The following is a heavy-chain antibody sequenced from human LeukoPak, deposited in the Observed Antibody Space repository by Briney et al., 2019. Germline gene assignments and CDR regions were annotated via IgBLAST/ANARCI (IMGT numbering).Heavy chain of an antibody. CDR2: MNSDGSSR. Sequence: GGSLRLSCAASGFIFSNYWMNWVRQAPGKGLMWVARMNSDGSSRTYADSVKGRFTISGDNSKNTLYLQMNSLRAEDTAVYYCAKDMDTAMAFDAFDIWGQGTMVTVSS. CDR3: AKDMDTAMAFDAFDI. V-gene: IGHV3-74*01. CDR1: GFIFSNYW. D-gene: IGHD5-18*01. J-gene: IGHJ3*02.